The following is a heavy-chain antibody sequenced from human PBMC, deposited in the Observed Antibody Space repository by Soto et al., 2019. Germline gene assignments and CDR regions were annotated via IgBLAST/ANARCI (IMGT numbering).Heavy chain of an antibody. J-gene: IGHJ6*03. CDR3: ARGYCSGGSCYSFANYYYYMDV. D-gene: IGHD2-15*01. V-gene: IGHV4-34*01. Sequence: SETLSLTCAVYGGSFSGYYWSWIRQPPGKGLEWIGEINHSGSTNYNPSLKSRVTISVDTSKNQFSLKLSSVTAADTAVYYCARGYCSGGSCYSFANYYYYMDVWGKGTTVTVSS. CDR2: INHSGST. CDR1: GGSFSGYY.